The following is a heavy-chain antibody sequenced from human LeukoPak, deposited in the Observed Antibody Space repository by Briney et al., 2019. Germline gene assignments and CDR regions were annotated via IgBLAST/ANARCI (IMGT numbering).Heavy chain of an antibody. J-gene: IGHJ6*03. Sequence: SVKVSCKASGGTFSSYAISWVRQAPGQGLEWMGGIIPIFGTANYAQKFQGRITITTDESTSTAYMELSSLRSEDTAVYYCARGDYYDSSGFTFDYCYYMDVWGKGTTVTVSS. CDR1: GGTFSSYA. D-gene: IGHD3-22*01. CDR3: ARGDYYDSSGFTFDYCYYMDV. CDR2: IIPIFGTA. V-gene: IGHV1-69*05.